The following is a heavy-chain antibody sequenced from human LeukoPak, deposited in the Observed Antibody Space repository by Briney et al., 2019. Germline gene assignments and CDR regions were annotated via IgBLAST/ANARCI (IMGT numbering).Heavy chain of an antibody. J-gene: IGHJ6*02. CDR1: GGSISSSSYY. V-gene: IGHV4-39*01. CDR3: ARKTGFRDYYYGMDV. CDR2: IYYSGST. Sequence: SETLSLTCIVSGGSISSSSYYWGWIRQPPGKGLEWIGSIYYSGSTYYNPSLKSRVTISVDTSKNQFSLKLSSVTAADTAVYYCARKTGFRDYYYGMDVRGQGTTVTVSS. D-gene: IGHD3-9*01.